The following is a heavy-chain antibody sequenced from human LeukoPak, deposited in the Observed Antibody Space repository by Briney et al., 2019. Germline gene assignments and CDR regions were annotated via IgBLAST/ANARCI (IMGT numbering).Heavy chain of an antibody. CDR2: ISGSGGST. CDR1: GFTFSSYT. Sequence: GGSLRLSCAASGFTFSSYTMNWVRQAPGKGLEWVSAISGSGGSTYYADSVKGRFTISRDNSKNTLYLQMNSLRAEDTAVYYCAKSSRYSGSYLPHDAFDIWGQGTMVTVSS. CDR3: AKSSRYSGSYLPHDAFDI. V-gene: IGHV3-23*01. J-gene: IGHJ3*02. D-gene: IGHD1-26*01.